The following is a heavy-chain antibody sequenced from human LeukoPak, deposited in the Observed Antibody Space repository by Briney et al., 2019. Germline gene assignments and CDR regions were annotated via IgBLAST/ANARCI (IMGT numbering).Heavy chain of an antibody. V-gene: IGHV4-59*12. CDR3: ARGQKSKAGYYY. Sequence: SETLSLTCTVSGGSISSYYWSWIRQPPGKGREWVGYIYYSGSTNYNPSLKSRVTISVDTSKNQFSLKLSSVTAADTAVYYCARGQKSKAGYYYWGQGTLVTVSS. J-gene: IGHJ4*02. CDR2: IYYSGST. D-gene: IGHD6-13*01. CDR1: GGSISSYY.